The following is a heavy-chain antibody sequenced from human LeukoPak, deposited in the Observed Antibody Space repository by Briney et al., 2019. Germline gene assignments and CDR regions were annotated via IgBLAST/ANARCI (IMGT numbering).Heavy chain of an antibody. J-gene: IGHJ4*02. V-gene: IGHV3-21*01. D-gene: IGHD6-6*01. CDR3: ARDGIEYISSSCFDY. CDR1: GFTFSSYS. CDR2: ISSSSSYI. Sequence: NPGGSLRLSCAASGFTFSSYSMNWVRQAPGKGLEWVSSISSSSSYIYYADSVKGRFTISRDNAKNSLYLQMNSLRAEDTAVYYCARDGIEYISSSCFDYWGQGTLVTVSS.